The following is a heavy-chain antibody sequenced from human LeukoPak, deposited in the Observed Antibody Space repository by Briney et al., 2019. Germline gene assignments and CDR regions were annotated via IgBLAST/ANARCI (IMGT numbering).Heavy chain of an antibody. CDR1: GFTFDDYA. CDR2: ISWNSGGI. CDR3: AKSMGYSYGHDAFDI. Sequence: GGSLRLSCAASGFTFDDYAIHWVRQAPGKGLEWVSGISWNSGGIGYADSVKGRFTISRDNAKNSLYLQMNSLRAEDMALYYRAKSMGYSYGHDAFDIWGQGTMVTVSS. V-gene: IGHV3-9*03. D-gene: IGHD5-18*01. J-gene: IGHJ3*02.